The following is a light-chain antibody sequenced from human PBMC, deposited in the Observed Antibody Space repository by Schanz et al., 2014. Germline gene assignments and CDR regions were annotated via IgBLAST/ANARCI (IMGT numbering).Light chain of an antibody. Sequence: DIQMTQSPSTLSASVGDRVTITCRASQSISSWLAWYQQKPGKAPKLLIYDASSLESGVPSRFSGSASGTEFTLTINSLQPEDFATYYCQQSYSTPRTFGQGTKLEIK. J-gene: IGKJ2*01. CDR1: QSISSW. CDR2: DAS. CDR3: QQSYSTPRT. V-gene: IGKV1-5*01.